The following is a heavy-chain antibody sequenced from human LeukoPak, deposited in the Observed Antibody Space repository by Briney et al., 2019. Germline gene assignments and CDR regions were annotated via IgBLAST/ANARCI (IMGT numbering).Heavy chain of an antibody. CDR3: AREIAAAGGVDY. Sequence: ASVKVSCKASGYTFTGYYMHWVRQAPGQGLEWMGWINPNSGGTNYAQKFQGRVTMTRGTSIGTAYMELSRLRSDDTAVYYCAREIAAAGGVDYWGQGTLVTVSS. J-gene: IGHJ4*02. CDR2: INPNSGGT. CDR1: GYTFTGYY. V-gene: IGHV1-2*02. D-gene: IGHD6-13*01.